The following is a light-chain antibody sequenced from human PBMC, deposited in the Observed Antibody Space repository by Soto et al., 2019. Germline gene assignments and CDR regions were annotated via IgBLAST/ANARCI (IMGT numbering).Light chain of an antibody. Sequence: DIQMTQSPSSLSASVGDRVTITCRASQDISHYLAWYQQKPGKVPKLLMYNASTLESGVPSRFSGSGSGTDFTLTISSLQPEDVASYYCQKDNSAPFTFGPGTKVGIK. V-gene: IGKV1-27*01. CDR3: QKDNSAPFT. J-gene: IGKJ3*01. CDR1: QDISHY. CDR2: NAS.